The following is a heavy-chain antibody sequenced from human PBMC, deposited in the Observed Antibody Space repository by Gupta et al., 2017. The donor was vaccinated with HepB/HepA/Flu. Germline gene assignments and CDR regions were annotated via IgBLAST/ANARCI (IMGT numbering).Heavy chain of an antibody. CDR1: GYIFNAYW. Sequence: QVQLVQSGAEVKEPGASVKVSCKASGYIFNAYWITWVRQAPGQGLEWMGYVSCDNDVTLYAQKFQDRVTMTVDRSTSTIYMELRTLKSDDTAVYYCARGEGYDPTSKLDFWGQGTLVSVSS. D-gene: IGHD6-13*01. J-gene: IGHJ4*02. CDR2: VSCDNDVT. V-gene: IGHV1-18*01. CDR3: ARGEGYDPTSKLDF.